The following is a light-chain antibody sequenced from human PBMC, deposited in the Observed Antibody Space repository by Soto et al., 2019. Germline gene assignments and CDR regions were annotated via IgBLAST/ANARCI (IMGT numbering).Light chain of an antibody. V-gene: IGKV4-1*01. CDR2: WAS. Sequence: DIVMTQSPDSLAVSLGERATINCKSSQSVLYSSNNKNYFAWYQQKPGQPPMLLFFWASTRESGVPHRFSGSGSGTDFTLTISSLQSEDVAVYYCQHYYTTPYTFGQGTNLEI. CDR3: QHYYTTPYT. J-gene: IGKJ2*01. CDR1: QSVLYSSNNKNY.